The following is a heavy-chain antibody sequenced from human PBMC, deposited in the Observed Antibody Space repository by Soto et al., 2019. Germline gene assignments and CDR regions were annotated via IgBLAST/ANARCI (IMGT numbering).Heavy chain of an antibody. Sequence: ASVKVSCTVSGYIGTDLSIHWVRQAPGKGLEGVRDFEPEEGERIYAQKFQGRVKGTEDTSSNTAYLELTSLTSDDTALYFCAVESRAPEITPPPYNGMDVWGQGNKVT. D-gene: IGHD1-20*01. V-gene: IGHV1-24*01. CDR1: GYIGTDLS. CDR3: AVESRAPEITPPPYNGMDV. J-gene: IGHJ6*02. CDR2: FEPEEGER.